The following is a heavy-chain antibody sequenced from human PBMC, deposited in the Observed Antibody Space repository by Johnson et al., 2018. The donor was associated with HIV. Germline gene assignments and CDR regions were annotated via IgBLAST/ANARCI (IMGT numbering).Heavy chain of an antibody. CDR2: IKQDGSEK. Sequence: VQLVASGGGLLKPGGSLRLSCAASGFTLSNAWMSWVRQAPGKGLEWVANIKQDGSEKYYVDSVKGRFTISRDNAKNSLYLQMNSLRAEDTALYYCAKGRTYYYDSSGSPWDAFDIWGQGTMVTVSS. D-gene: IGHD3-22*01. CDR3: AKGRTYYYDSSGSPWDAFDI. J-gene: IGHJ3*02. V-gene: IGHV3-7*03. CDR1: GFTLSNAW.